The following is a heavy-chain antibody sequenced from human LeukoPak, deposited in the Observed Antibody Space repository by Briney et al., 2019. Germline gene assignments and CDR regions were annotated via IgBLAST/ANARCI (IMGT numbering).Heavy chain of an antibody. D-gene: IGHD2-2*01. Sequence: GESLKISCKGSGYSFTSYWIGWVRQMPGKGLEWMGIIYPGDSDTRYSPSFQGQVTISADKSISTAYLQWSSLKASDTAMYYCARLGVVVVPAAIPILFFDYWGQGTLVTVSS. CDR2: IYPGDSDT. CDR1: GYSFTSYW. V-gene: IGHV5-51*01. J-gene: IGHJ4*02. CDR3: ARLGVVVVPAAIPILFFDY.